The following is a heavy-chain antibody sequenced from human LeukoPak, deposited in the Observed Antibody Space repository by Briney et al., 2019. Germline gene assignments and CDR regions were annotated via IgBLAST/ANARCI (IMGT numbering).Heavy chain of an antibody. CDR1: GFTFDDYA. Sequence: GGSLRLSCAASGFTFDDYAMHWVRQAPGKGLEWVSLISWDGGSTYYADSVKGRFTISRDNSKNSLYLQMNSLRAEDTALYYCAKDASGDLEYWGQGTLVTVSS. CDR3: AKDASGDLEY. CDR2: ISWDGGST. J-gene: IGHJ4*02. V-gene: IGHV3-43D*03. D-gene: IGHD7-27*01.